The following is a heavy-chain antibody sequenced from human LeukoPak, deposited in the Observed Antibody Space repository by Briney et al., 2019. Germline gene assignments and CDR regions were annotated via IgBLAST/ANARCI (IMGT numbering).Heavy chain of an antibody. CDR2: IYYSGST. V-gene: IGHV4-39*02. CDR1: GGSISSSSYY. D-gene: IGHD1-26*01. CDR3: ARDSGSYYDVDY. Sequence: PSETLSLTCTVSGGSISSSSYYWGWIRQPPGKGLEWIGSIYYSGSTYYNPSLKSRVTISVDTSKNQFSLKLSSVTAADTAVYYCARDSGSYYDVDYWGQGTLVTVSS. J-gene: IGHJ4*02.